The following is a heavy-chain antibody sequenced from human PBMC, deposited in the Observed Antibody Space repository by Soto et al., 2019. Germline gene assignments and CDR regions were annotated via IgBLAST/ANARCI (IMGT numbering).Heavy chain of an antibody. J-gene: IGHJ4*02. Sequence: SETLSLTCTVSGGSISNRTYHWAWLRQPTGEGLEWIGSMYYTGRTYYQPSLKSRVTLSIDSSQNQLFLELRTVTAADTAVYYCARHVLLGAVYYFDLWGRGAMVAVSS. CDR1: GGSISNRTYH. V-gene: IGHV4-39*01. D-gene: IGHD3-16*01. CDR2: MYYTGRT. CDR3: ARHVLLGAVYYFDL.